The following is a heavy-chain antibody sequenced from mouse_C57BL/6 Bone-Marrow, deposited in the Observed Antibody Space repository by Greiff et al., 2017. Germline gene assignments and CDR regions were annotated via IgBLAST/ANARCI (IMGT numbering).Heavy chain of an antibody. D-gene: IGHD2-3*01. Sequence: VQLQQSGAELVRPGASVKLSCTASGFNIKDDYMHWVKQRPEQGLEWIGWIDPANGDTEYASKFQGKATITADTSSNTAYLQLSSLTSEDTAVYYCTTDGYYGYYYAMDYWGQGTSVTVSS. V-gene: IGHV14-4*01. CDR2: IDPANGDT. J-gene: IGHJ4*01. CDR1: GFNIKDDY. CDR3: TTDGYYGYYYAMDY.